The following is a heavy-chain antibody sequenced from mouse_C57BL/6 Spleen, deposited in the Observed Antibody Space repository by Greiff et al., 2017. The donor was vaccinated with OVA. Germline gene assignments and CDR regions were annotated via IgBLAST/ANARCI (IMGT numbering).Heavy chain of an antibody. Sequence: VQLKQSGAELVRPGATVKLSCTASGFNLKDYYMHWVKQRPEQGLEWMGRIDPEDGDTEYAPKFQGKATITADTSSNTAYLQLSSLTSEDTAVYYCSSFLPSPDSYFDVWGTGTTVTVSS. CDR3: SSFLPSPDSYFDV. D-gene: IGHD3-1*01. CDR1: GFNLKDYY. J-gene: IGHJ1*03. CDR2: IDPEDGDT. V-gene: IGHV14-1*01.